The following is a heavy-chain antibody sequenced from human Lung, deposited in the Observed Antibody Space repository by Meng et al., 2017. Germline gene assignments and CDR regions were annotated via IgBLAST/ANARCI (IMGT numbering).Heavy chain of an antibody. CDR2: IDPKSGDT. Sequence: VEVGQSGAEVKKPGASVKVSCKASGYTFPDYWLHWVRRAPGQGLEWMGRIDPKSGDTHYAQRFQGRVTMTGDTSISTAYMELSGLRSDDTAMYYCARDEDISAAGKLFGDYWGQGTLVTASS. CDR1: GYTFPDYW. CDR3: ARDEDISAAGKLFGDY. J-gene: IGHJ4*02. V-gene: IGHV1-2*06. D-gene: IGHD6-13*01.